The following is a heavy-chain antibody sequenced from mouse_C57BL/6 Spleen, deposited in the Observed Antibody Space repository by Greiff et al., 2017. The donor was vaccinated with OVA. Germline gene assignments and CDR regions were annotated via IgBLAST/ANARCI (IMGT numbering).Heavy chain of an antibody. V-gene: IGHV14-2*01. CDR1: GFNIKDYY. J-gene: IGHJ2*01. CDR3: ARSLMVTYYFDY. Sequence: DVKLVESGAELVKPGASVKLSCTASGFNIKDYYMHWVKQRTEQGLEWIGRIDPEDGETKYAPKFQGKATITADTSSNTAYLQLSSLTSEDTAVYYCARSLMVTYYFDYWGQGTTLTVSS. CDR2: IDPEDGET. D-gene: IGHD2-2*01.